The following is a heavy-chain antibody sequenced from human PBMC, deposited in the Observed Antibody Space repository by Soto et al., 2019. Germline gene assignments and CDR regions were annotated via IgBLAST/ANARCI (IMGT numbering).Heavy chain of an antibody. V-gene: IGHV4-39*01. CDR3: ARRNYPYYFDF. Sequence: SETLSLTCSVSGGSISTGSNFWGWIRQPPGKGLEWIAIITYSSTTYYNPSLKSRVTTSADTSKNQFSLELRSVTAADTAVYYCARRNYPYYFDFWGQGALVTVSS. D-gene: IGHD4-4*01. J-gene: IGHJ4*02. CDR2: ITYSSTT. CDR1: GGSISTGSNF.